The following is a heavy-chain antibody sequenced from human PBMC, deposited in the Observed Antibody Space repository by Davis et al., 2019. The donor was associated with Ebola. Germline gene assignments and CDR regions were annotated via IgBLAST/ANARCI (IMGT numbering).Heavy chain of an antibody. Sequence: PGGSLRLSCAASGFTLSGYDMNWVRQAPGKGLQWVAVIWDDGSNKYYADSVKGRFTISRDNSKNTLYLQMNSLRAEDTAVYYCARPIDYGGNAPSDWGQGTLVTVSS. CDR1: GFTLSGYD. J-gene: IGHJ4*02. CDR3: ARPIDYGGNAPSD. V-gene: IGHV3-33*01. D-gene: IGHD4-23*01. CDR2: IWDDGSNK.